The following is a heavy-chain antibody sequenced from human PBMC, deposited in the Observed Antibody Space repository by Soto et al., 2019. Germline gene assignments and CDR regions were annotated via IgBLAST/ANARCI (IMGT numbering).Heavy chain of an antibody. CDR3: AKERVVVTATPDFDY. J-gene: IGHJ4*02. D-gene: IGHD2-21*02. Sequence: QVQLVESGGGVVQPGRSLRLSCAASGFTFSSYGMHWVRQAPGKGLEWVAVISYDGSNKYYADSVKGRFTISRDNSKNTLYLQMSSLRAEDTAVYYCAKERVVVTATPDFDYWGQGTLVTVSS. CDR1: GFTFSSYG. CDR2: ISYDGSNK. V-gene: IGHV3-30*18.